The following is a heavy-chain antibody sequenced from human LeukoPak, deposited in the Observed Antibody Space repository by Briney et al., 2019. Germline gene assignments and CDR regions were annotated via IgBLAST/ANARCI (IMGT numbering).Heavy chain of an antibody. CDR2: ISYDGSNK. CDR3: ARGRYSYGPAGQAFDI. J-gene: IGHJ3*02. Sequence: GGSLRLSCAASGFTFSSYAMHWVRQAPGKGLEWVAVISYDGSNKYYADSVKGRLTISRDNSKNTLYLQMNSLRAEDTAVYYCARGRYSYGPAGQAFDIWGQGTMVTVSS. D-gene: IGHD5-18*01. V-gene: IGHV3-30*04. CDR1: GFTFSSYA.